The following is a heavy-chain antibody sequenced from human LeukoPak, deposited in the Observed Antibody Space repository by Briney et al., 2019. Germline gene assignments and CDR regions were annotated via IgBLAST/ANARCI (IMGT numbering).Heavy chain of an antibody. CDR1: GLTFSGSP. CDR3: ARDGRIAAAGTXXDY. V-gene: IGHV3-73*01. J-gene: IGHJ4*02. D-gene: IGHD6-13*01. CDR2: IRSTANGYAT. Sequence: GGSLTLSCAASGLTFSGSPLHWVRQASGEALEWVGRIRSTANGYATAYAAWVKGRFTISRDDSKNTAYLQMDSLKTEDTAVYYCARDGRIAAAGTXXDYXXXGTXVTVSS.